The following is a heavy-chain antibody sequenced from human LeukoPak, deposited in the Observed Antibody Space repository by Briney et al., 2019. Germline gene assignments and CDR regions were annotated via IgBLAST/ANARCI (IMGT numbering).Heavy chain of an antibody. Sequence: PGGSLRLSCAASGFTFSSYSMNWVRQAPGKGLEWVSYISSSSSTIYYADSVKGRFTISRDNAKNSLYLQMNSLRAEDTAVYYCARDKKWSLYYFDYWGQGTLVTVSS. CDR3: ARDKKWSLYYFDY. V-gene: IGHV3-48*01. CDR2: ISSSSSTI. J-gene: IGHJ4*02. D-gene: IGHD2-15*01. CDR1: GFTFSSYS.